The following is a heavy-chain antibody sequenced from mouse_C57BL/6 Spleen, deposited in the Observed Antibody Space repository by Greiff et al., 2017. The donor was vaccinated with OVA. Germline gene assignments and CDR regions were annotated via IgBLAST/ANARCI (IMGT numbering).Heavy chain of an antibody. CDR1: GYTFTSYD. Sequence: QVHVKQSGPELVKPGASVKLSCKASGYTFTSYDINWVKQRPGQGLEWIGWIYPSDGSTKYNEKFKGKATLTVDTPSSTAYLELRSLTSEDSAVFCCAGGVQRAVGGFAYWGQGTLVTVSA. J-gene: IGHJ3*01. D-gene: IGHD3-3*01. CDR3: AGGVQRAVGGFAY. V-gene: IGHV1-85*01. CDR2: IYPSDGST.